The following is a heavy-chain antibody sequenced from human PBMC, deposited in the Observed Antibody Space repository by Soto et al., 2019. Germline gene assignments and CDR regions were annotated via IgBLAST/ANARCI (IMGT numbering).Heavy chain of an antibody. D-gene: IGHD6-13*01. CDR2: IYPGDSDT. Sequence: EVQLVQSGAEEKKPGESLKISCKGSGYSFTSYWIGWVRQMPGKGLEWMGIIYPGDSDTRYSPSFQGQVTISADKSISTAYLQWSSLKASHTAMYYCARTSAAGKYYNGMDVWGQGTTVTVSS. V-gene: IGHV5-51*01. CDR3: ARTSAAGKYYNGMDV. CDR1: GYSFTSYW. J-gene: IGHJ6*02.